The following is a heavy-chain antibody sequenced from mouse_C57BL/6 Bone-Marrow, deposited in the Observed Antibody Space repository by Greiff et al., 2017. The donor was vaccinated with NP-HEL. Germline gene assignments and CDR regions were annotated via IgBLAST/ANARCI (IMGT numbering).Heavy chain of an antibody. CDR2: IYPRSGNT. D-gene: IGHD1-1*01. CDR3: ARETTVVAEAY. J-gene: IGHJ3*01. V-gene: IGHV1-81*01. CDR1: GYTFTSYG. Sequence: VQLQQSGAELARPGASVKLSCKASGYTFTSYGISWVKQRTGQGLEWIGEIYPRSGNTYYNEKFKGKATLTADKSSSTAYMELRSLTSEDSAVYFCARETTVVAEAYWGQGTLVTVSA.